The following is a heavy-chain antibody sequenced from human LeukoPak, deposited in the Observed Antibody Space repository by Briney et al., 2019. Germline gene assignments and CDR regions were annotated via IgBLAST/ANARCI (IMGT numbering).Heavy chain of an antibody. CDR1: GFTFSDYY. CDR2: ISSSGSTI. V-gene: IGHV3-11*01. J-gene: IGHJ4*02. CDR3: ASDSRGKQWRDYFDY. D-gene: IGHD6-19*01. Sequence: GGSLRLSCAASGFTFSDYYMSWIRQAPGKGLEWVSYISSSGSTIYYADSVKGRFTISRDNVKNSLYLQMNSLRAEDTAVYYCASDSRGKQWRDYFDYWAQGTLVTVSS.